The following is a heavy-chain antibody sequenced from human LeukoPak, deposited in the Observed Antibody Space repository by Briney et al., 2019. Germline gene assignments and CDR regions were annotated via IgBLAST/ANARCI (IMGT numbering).Heavy chain of an antibody. J-gene: IGHJ3*02. Sequence: SETLSLTCAVYGGSFSGYFWTWIRQSPGKGLEWIGEINHSGSTNYNPSLKSRVTISVDTSKNQFSLKVSSVTAADTAVYYCADSSGYLGDDVFDSWGRGTLVTVSS. V-gene: IGHV4-34*01. D-gene: IGHD3-22*01. CDR2: INHSGST. CDR3: ADSSGYLGDDVFDS. CDR1: GGSFSGYF.